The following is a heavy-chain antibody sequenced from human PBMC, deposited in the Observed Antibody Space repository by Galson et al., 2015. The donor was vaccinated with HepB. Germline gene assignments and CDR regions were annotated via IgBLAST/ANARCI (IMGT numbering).Heavy chain of an antibody. CDR2: INPNSGDA. Sequence: SVKVSCKASGYSFTGYHMHWVRQAPGQGLEWMGWINPNSGDANYAQKFQGWVTMTRDTSISTAYMELSRLKSDDTALYYCATQFMHGWYSFDYWGQGTLVTVSS. D-gene: IGHD6-19*01. J-gene: IGHJ4*02. V-gene: IGHV1-2*04. CDR3: ATQFMHGWYSFDY. CDR1: GYSFTGYH.